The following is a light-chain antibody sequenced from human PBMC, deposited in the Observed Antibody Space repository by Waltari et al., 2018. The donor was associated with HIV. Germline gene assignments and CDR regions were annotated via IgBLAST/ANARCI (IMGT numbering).Light chain of an antibody. CDR1: QSLLHSNGYNY. Sequence: DIVMTQSPLPLPVTPGEPASISCRPSQSLLHSNGYNYLDWYMQKPGQSPQLLIYLGSNRASGVPDRFSGSGSGTDFTLKISRVEAEDVGVYYCMQALQTPTFGGGTKVEIK. CDR2: LGS. J-gene: IGKJ4*01. V-gene: IGKV2-28*01. CDR3: MQALQTPT.